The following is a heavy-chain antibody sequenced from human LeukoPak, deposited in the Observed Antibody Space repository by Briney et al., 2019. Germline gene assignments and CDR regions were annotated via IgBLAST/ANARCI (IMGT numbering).Heavy chain of an antibody. CDR2: ISGSGGST. D-gene: IGHD2-2*02. CDR3: AKGKVCSSTSCYTSYYYYGMDV. J-gene: IGHJ6*02. V-gene: IGHV3-23*01. CDR1: GFTFSSYA. Sequence: GGSLRLSCAASGFTFSSYAMSWVRQAPGKGLEWVSAISGSGGSTYYADSVKGRFTISRDNSKNTLYLQMNSLRAEDTAVYYCAKGKVCSSTSCYTSYYYYGMDVWGQGTTVTVSS.